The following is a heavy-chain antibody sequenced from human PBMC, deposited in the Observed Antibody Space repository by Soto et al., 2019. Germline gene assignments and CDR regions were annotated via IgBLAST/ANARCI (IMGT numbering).Heavy chain of an antibody. J-gene: IGHJ4*02. CDR2: IYYSGST. CDR1: GGSISSGGYY. V-gene: IGHV4-31*03. CDR3: AYSSGSYFIHFDY. Sequence: SETLSLTCTVSGGSISSGGYYWSWIRQHPGKGLEWIGYIYYSGSTYYNPSLKSRVTISVDTSKNQFSLKLSSVTAADTAVYYCAYSSGSYFIHFDYWGQGTLVTVSS. D-gene: IGHD3-10*01.